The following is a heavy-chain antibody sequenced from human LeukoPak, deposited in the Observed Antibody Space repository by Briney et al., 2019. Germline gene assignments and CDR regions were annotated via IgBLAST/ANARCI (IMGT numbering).Heavy chain of an antibody. Sequence: SETLSLTCTVSGGSTSSGDYYWNWIRQHPGKGLEWIGYMNNRGTSNYNPSLRSRVTISVDTSNNQFSLRLSPVTAADTAVYYCTRIPTHYYGSGSYYGYFDSWGQGTLVTVSS. V-gene: IGHV4-31*03. J-gene: IGHJ4*02. CDR3: TRIPTHYYGSGSYYGYFDS. D-gene: IGHD3-10*01. CDR2: MNNRGTS. CDR1: GGSTSSGDYY.